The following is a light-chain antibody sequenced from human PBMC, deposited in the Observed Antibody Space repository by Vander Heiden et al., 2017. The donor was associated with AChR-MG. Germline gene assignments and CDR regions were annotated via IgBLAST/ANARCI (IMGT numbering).Light chain of an antibody. Sequence: DIVLTQSPGTLSLSPGERATLSCRASQSVSSSYLDWYQQKPGQAPRLLIYGASSRATGIPDRFSGSGSGTDFTLTISRLEPEDFAVYYCQQDGSSPLTFGGGTKVEIK. V-gene: IGKV3-20*01. CDR1: QSVSSSY. CDR3: QQDGSSPLT. J-gene: IGKJ4*01. CDR2: GAS.